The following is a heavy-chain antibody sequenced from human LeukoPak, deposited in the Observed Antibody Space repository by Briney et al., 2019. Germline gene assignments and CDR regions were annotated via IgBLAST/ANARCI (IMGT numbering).Heavy chain of an antibody. D-gene: IGHD3-16*02. CDR2: ISYDGSNE. J-gene: IGHJ4*02. Sequence: GGSLRLSCVASGFTFSSYGMHWVRQAPGKGLEWEAFISYDGSNENIADSVKGRFIISRDNSKNTLYLQMNSLRAEDTAVYYCAKGPAPRLGEFSYHALVDYWGQGTLVTVSS. V-gene: IGHV3-30*18. CDR3: AKGPAPRLGEFSYHALVDY. CDR1: GFTFSSYG.